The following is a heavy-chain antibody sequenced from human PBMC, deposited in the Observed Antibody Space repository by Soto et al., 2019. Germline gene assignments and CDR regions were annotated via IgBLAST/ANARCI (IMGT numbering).Heavy chain of an antibody. Sequence: GGSLRLSCAASGFTFSTYAMQWVRQAPGKGLEFVPSISSNGGTTNYAYSVKGRFTISRDNSRDTLYLQMGSLRPEDMAVYYCAREEIAVAGTVFDYWGQGTLVTVSS. CDR3: AREEIAVAGTVFDY. CDR1: GFTFSTYA. J-gene: IGHJ4*02. D-gene: IGHD6-19*01. CDR2: ISSNGGTT. V-gene: IGHV3-64*01.